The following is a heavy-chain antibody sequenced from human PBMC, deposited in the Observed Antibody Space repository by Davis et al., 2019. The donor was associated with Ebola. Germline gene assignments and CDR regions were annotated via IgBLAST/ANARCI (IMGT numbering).Heavy chain of an antibody. Sequence: MPSETLSLTCTVSGGSISIYYWSWIRQPPGKGLEWIGYIYSSGSTNYNPSLKSRVTISLDTSKNQFSLKLSSVTAADTAVFYCARVKWFGKIFDYWGQGTLVTVSS. V-gene: IGHV4-59*12. CDR2: IYSSGST. J-gene: IGHJ4*02. CDR1: GGSISIYY. D-gene: IGHD3-10*01. CDR3: ARVKWFGKIFDY.